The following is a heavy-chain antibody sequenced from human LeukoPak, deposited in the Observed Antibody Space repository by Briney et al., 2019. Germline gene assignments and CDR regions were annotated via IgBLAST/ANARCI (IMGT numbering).Heavy chain of an antibody. V-gene: IGHV1-69*13. D-gene: IGHD3-16*01. J-gene: IGHJ1*01. CDR1: GGTFSSYA. CDR3: ARDRSRAPQIKYFQH. Sequence: SVKVSCKASGGTFSSYAISWVRQAPGQGLEWMGGIIPIFGTANYAQKFQGRVTITADESTSTAYMELSSLRFEDTAVYYCARDRSRAPQIKYFQHWGQGTLVTVSS. CDR2: IIPIFGTA.